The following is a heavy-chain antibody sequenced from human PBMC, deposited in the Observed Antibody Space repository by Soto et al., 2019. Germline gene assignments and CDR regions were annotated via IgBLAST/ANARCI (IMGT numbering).Heavy chain of an antibody. CDR3: AIARTGTTSMDV. CDR2: MDPTSGNT. CDR1: GYTFTSYD. Sequence: QVQLVQSGAEVRKSGASVKVSCKASGYTFTSYDINWVPQATGQGLVWMGWMDPTSGNTGYAKKFQGRVTMTRSSSISTAYMELSSLRSEGTAVNYCAIARTGTTSMDVWVQGTTVSVSS. J-gene: IGHJ6*01. V-gene: IGHV1-8*01. D-gene: IGHD1-1*01.